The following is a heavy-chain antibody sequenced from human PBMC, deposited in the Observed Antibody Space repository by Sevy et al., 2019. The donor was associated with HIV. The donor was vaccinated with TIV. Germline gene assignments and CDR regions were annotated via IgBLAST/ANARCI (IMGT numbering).Heavy chain of an antibody. D-gene: IGHD3-16*02. V-gene: IGHV3-11*01. Sequence: GGSLRLSCAASGFTFSDYYMSWIRQAPGKGLEWVSYISSSGSTIYYADSVKGRFTISRDNAKNSRYLQMNSLRAEDTAVYYCARVDRVIRGSWFDPWGQGTLVTVSS. CDR3: ARVDRVIRGSWFDP. CDR2: ISSSGSTI. J-gene: IGHJ5*02. CDR1: GFTFSDYY.